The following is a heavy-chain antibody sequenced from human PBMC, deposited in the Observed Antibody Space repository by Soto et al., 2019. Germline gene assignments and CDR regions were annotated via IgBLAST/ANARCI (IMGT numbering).Heavy chain of an antibody. Sequence: SETLSLTCTVSGGSISSYYWSWIRQPPGKGLEWIGYIYYSGSTNYNPSLKSRVTISVDTSKNQFSLKLSSVTAADTAVYYCARGAGWLRFRGFDYWGQGTLVTSPQ. CDR3: ARGAGWLRFRGFDY. CDR1: GGSISSYY. V-gene: IGHV4-59*12. D-gene: IGHD5-12*01. J-gene: IGHJ4*02. CDR2: IYYSGST.